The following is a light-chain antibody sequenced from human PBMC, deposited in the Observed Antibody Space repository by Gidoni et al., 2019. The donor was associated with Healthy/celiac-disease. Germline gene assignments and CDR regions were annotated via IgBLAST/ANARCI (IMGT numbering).Light chain of an antibody. CDR3: QQRSNWPPVLT. CDR2: DAS. J-gene: IGKJ4*01. V-gene: IGKV3-11*01. Sequence: EIVLTQSPATLSLSPGERAILSCRASQSVSSYLAWYQQKPGQAPRLLIYDASNRATGIPARFSGSGSGTDFTLTISSLEPEDFAVYYCQQRSNWPPVLTFGGGTKVEIK. CDR1: QSVSSY.